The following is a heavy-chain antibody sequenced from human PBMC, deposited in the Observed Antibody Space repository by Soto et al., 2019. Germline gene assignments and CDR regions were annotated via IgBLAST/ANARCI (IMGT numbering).Heavy chain of an antibody. Sequence: LRLSCVASGFNFGTYAIHWVRQAPGKGLQWVALIAYDGINTYYADSVKGRFTISRDNSKNTLHLQMNSLRPEDTGVYFCARVTPGNNLYYFSGLDVWGQGTSVTVSS. J-gene: IGHJ6*02. CDR1: GFNFGTYA. V-gene: IGHV3-30-3*01. CDR2: IAYDGINT. D-gene: IGHD1-1*01. CDR3: ARVTPGNNLYYFSGLDV.